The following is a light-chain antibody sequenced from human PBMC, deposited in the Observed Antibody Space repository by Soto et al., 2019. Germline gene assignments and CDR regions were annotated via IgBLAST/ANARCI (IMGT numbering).Light chain of an antibody. CDR1: QSVRTY. CDR3: QHRSNWPLT. J-gene: IGKJ4*01. Sequence: EIVLTQSPVTLSLSPGERATLSCRASQSVRTYLAWYQQKPGQAPRLLIYDASSMATGIPARFSGSGSGTDFTRTISSLEPEDFAVYYCQHRSNWPLTFGGGTKVEIK. V-gene: IGKV3-11*01. CDR2: DAS.